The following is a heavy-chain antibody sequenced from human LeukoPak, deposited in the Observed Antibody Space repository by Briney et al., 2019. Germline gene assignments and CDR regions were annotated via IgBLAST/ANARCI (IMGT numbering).Heavy chain of an antibody. CDR3: AREISPPHESRREGWFDP. J-gene: IGHJ5*02. V-gene: IGHV4-38-2*02. Sequence: SETLSLTCSVSGNSISSDYYWVWIRQPPGKGLEWIGSVSHSGYTYHSPSLKSRVTISLDTYKNQFSLNLISVTAADTAVYFCAREISPPHESRREGWFDPWGQGTLVTVSS. D-gene: IGHD3-22*01. CDR1: GNSISSDYY. CDR2: VSHSGYT.